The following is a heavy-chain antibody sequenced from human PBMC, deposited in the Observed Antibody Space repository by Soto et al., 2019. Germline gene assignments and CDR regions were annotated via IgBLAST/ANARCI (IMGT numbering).Heavy chain of an antibody. Sequence: GGSLRLSCAASGFTFSNAWMNWVRQAPGKGLEWVGRIKSKTDGGTTDYAAPVKGRFTISRDDSKNTLYLQMNSLKTEDTAVYYCTTYRIVVVVAATGPEKRDYWGQGTLVTVSS. CDR2: IKSKTDGGTT. V-gene: IGHV3-15*07. D-gene: IGHD2-15*01. CDR3: TTYRIVVVVAATGPEKRDY. J-gene: IGHJ4*02. CDR1: GFTFSNAW.